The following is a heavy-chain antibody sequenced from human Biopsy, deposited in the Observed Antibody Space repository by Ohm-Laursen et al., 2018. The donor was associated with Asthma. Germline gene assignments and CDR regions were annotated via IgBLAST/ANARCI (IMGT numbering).Heavy chain of an antibody. D-gene: IGHD4-23*01. CDR1: GDSIISYH. J-gene: IGHJ1*01. CDR3: ARGVVYGGDSYAEYFQH. CDR2: VFYGGAT. V-gene: IGHV4-59*07. Sequence: SDTLSLTCTVSGDSIISYHWSWIRQPPGKGLEWIGYVFYGGATNYNPSLKSRVTISVDTSKNQFFLRLSSVTAADTAVYYCARGVVYGGDSYAEYFQHWGQGTLVTVSS.